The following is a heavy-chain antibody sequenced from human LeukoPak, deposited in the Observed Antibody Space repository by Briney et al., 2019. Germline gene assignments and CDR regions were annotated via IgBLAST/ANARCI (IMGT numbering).Heavy chain of an antibody. V-gene: IGHV4-38-2*02. J-gene: IGHJ4*02. CDR2: IYHSGIT. Sequence: SETLSLTCTVSGYSIRSGFYWGWIRQPPGKGLEWIGNIYHSGITYYTPSLSSRVTMSVDTSKNQFYLKLSSVTAADTAVYYCARAVGYFDWLPLFDYWGQGTLVTVSS. CDR1: GYSIRSGFY. D-gene: IGHD3-9*01. CDR3: ARAVGYFDWLPLFDY.